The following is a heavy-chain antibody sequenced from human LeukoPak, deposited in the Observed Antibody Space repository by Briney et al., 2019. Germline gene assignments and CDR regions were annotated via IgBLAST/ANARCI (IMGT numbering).Heavy chain of an antibody. J-gene: IGHJ4*02. CDR3: ARDPPYCSSTSCYPTPFDY. Sequence: ASVKVSCKASGYTFTSYGISWVRQAPGQGLEWMGWISAYNGNKNYAQKLQGRVTMTTDTSTSTAYMELRSLGSDDTAVYYCARDPPYCSSTSCYPTPFDYWGQGTLVTVSS. D-gene: IGHD2-2*01. CDR1: GYTFTSYG. CDR2: ISAYNGNK. V-gene: IGHV1-18*01.